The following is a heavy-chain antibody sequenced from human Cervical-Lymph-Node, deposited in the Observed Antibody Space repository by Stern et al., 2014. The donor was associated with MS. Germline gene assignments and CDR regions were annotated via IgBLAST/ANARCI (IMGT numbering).Heavy chain of an antibody. V-gene: IGHV3-23*04. Sequence: EVQLVESGGDLVQPGGSLRLSCAASGFTFNKYAMNWVRQAPGKGLEWVSTISGSGGSIYYADSVKGRFTISRDNSENTLYLQRHSLRAEDTAIYYCAKQYFDSSGYSYYYGMDVWGQGTTVTVSS. CDR3: AKQYFDSSGYSYYYGMDV. CDR1: GFTFNKYA. J-gene: IGHJ6*02. D-gene: IGHD3-22*01. CDR2: ISGSGGSI.